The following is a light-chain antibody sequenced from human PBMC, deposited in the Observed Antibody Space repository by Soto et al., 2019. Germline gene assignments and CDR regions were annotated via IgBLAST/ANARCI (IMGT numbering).Light chain of an antibody. Sequence: EIVLTQSPGTLSLSPGERATLSCRASQNVFSNYLAWYHQKPGQAPRLLIYGASTIASGIPDRFICIGSVTDFNINISRLAPEDFAVSYCHQYGSSPAITVGGGTKVEIK. CDR1: QNVFSNY. J-gene: IGKJ4*01. CDR3: HQYGSSPAIT. CDR2: GAS. V-gene: IGKV3-20*01.